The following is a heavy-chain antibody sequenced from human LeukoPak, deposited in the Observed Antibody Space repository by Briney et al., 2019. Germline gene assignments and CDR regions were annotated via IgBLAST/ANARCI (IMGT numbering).Heavy chain of an antibody. D-gene: IGHD2-2*02. CDR2: IYHSGST. CDR3: ASSILVPAAIRDFDI. V-gene: IGHV4-4*02. J-gene: IGHJ3*02. Sequence: SETLSLTCAVPGGSISSSNWWSWVRQRLGKGLEWMGEIYHSGSTNYNPSLKSRVTISVDKSKNQFSLKLSSVTAADTAVYYCASSILVPAAIRDFDIWGQGTMVTVSS. CDR1: GGSISSSNW.